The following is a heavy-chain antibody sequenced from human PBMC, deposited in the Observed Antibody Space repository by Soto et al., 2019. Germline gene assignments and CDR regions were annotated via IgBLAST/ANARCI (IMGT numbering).Heavy chain of an antibody. Sequence: QVQLVESGGGVVQTGRSLRLSCAASGFTFSSYAMHWVRQAPGKGLEWVAVISYDGSNKYYADSVKGRFTISRDNSKNTLYLQMNSLRAEDTAVYYCARVGDWGQGTLVTVSS. J-gene: IGHJ4*02. CDR1: GFTFSSYA. CDR2: ISYDGSNK. V-gene: IGHV3-30-3*01. CDR3: ARVGD.